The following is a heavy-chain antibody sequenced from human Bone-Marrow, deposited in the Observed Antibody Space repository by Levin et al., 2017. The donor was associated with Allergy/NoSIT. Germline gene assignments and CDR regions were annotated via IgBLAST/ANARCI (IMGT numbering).Heavy chain of an antibody. CDR1: GGSIGSGRDS. CDR2: IYDDGAT. CDR3: ARLRGLQFEY. D-gene: IGHD3-10*01. Sequence: SSETLSLTCTVSGGSIGSGRDSWSWIRQPPGKGLEWIGYIYDDGATYYTPSLRTRVTMSVDRSKQQFSLQLTSVTAADTAVYYCARLRGLQFEYWGQGILVTISS. V-gene: IGHV4-30-2*01. J-gene: IGHJ4*02.